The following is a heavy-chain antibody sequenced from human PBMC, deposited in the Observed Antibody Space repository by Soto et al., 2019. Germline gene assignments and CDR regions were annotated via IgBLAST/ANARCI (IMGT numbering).Heavy chain of an antibody. CDR2: ISGSGDST. D-gene: IGHD3-10*01. CDR3: AKFREYYQVSGSRTYYFYGMDV. V-gene: IGHV3-23*01. CDR1: GFTFSSYGMTFSSYA. J-gene: IGHJ6*02. Sequence: GGSLRLFCAASGFTFSSYGMTFSSYAMSWVRQAPGKGLEWVSTISGSGDSTYYADSVKGRFTISRDNSKNTLFLQMNSLRAGDTALYYCAKFREYYQVSGSRTYYFYGMDVWGQGTTVTV.